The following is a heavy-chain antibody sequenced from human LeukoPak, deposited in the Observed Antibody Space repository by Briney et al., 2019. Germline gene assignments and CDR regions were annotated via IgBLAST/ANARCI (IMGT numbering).Heavy chain of an antibody. J-gene: IGHJ3*02. Sequence: SETLSLTCTVSGGSISSYYWSWIRQPAGKGLEWIGRISTSGSTNYNPSLKSRVTMSVDTSNNQFSLKLSSVTAADTAVYYRARVSHYYDSSGYYYVRAFDIWGQGTMVTVSS. CDR3: ARVSHYYDSSGYYYVRAFDI. CDR1: GGSISSYY. V-gene: IGHV4-4*07. CDR2: ISTSGST. D-gene: IGHD3-22*01.